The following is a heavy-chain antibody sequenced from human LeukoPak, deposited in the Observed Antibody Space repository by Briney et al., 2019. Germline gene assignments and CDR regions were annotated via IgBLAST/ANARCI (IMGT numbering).Heavy chain of an antibody. Sequence: GGSLRPSCAASGFTFSSYSMNWVRQAPGKGLEWVSYISSSSSTIYYADSVKGRFTISRDNAKNSLYLQMNSLRAEDTAVYYCASTTGYSSSWYDYWGQGTLVTVSS. CDR1: GFTFSSYS. V-gene: IGHV3-48*04. CDR3: ASTTGYSSSWYDY. D-gene: IGHD6-13*01. CDR2: ISSSSSTI. J-gene: IGHJ4*02.